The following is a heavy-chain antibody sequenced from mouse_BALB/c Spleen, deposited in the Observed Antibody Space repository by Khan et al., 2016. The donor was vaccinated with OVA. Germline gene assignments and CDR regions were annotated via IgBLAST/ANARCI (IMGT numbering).Heavy chain of an antibody. V-gene: IGHV2-9*02. J-gene: IGHJ2*01. CDR2: IWAGGST. CDR3: ARLEDI. Sequence: VKLLESGPGLVAPSQCLSITCTVSGFSLTSYCVHWVRQPPGQGLEWLGVIWAGGSTNYNSALMSGLSISKDNTKIQVVLKTNSQQTDDTAMYYCARLEDIWGQGTTLTVSS. CDR1: GFSLTSYC.